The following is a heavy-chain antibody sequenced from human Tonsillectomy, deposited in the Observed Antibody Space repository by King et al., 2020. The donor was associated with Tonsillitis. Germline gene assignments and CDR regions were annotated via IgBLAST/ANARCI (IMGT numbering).Heavy chain of an antibody. CDR2: ISSGSSYI. CDR1: GFSFTTYN. J-gene: IGHJ4*02. D-gene: IGHD1-26*01. V-gene: IGHV3-21*01. CDR3: ARGRTGNYYPDY. Sequence: EVQLVESGGGLVKPGGSLRLSCAAFGFSFTTYNMNWVRQAPGRGLEWVSSISSGSSYIYYADSMKGRFTISRDNAKNSLFLQMNSLRAEDTAVYYCARGRTGNYYPDYWGQGTLVTVSS.